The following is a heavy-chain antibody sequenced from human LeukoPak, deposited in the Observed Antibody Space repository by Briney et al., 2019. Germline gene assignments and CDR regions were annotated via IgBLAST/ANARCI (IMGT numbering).Heavy chain of an antibody. CDR1: GYTFTTYW. CDR3: ARLRGSGLDY. D-gene: IGHD6-19*01. CDR2: IYPGDSDT. Sequence: GESLKISCKGSGYTFTTYWIGWVRQMPGKGLEWMGIIYPGDSDTRYSPSFQGQITISVDKSITTAYLQWSSLKASDTAMYYCARLRGSGLDYWGQGTLVTVSS. J-gene: IGHJ4*02. V-gene: IGHV5-51*01.